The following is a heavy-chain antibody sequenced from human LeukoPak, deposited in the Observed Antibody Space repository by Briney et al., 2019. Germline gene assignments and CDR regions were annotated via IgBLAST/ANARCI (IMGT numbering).Heavy chain of an antibody. Sequence: SQTLSLTCAISGDSLSNNIATWNWVRQSPSRGLEWLRRTYYRSRWGNDYAIYVKGPITPNPDTSRNQFSLQLNSVTPEDTAVSYCVRDSDDYYWALDFWGQGTPVTVSS. CDR3: VRDSDDYYWALDF. D-gene: IGHD3-10*01. J-gene: IGHJ4*02. V-gene: IGHV6-1*01. CDR2: TYYRSRWGN. CDR1: GDSLSNNIAT.